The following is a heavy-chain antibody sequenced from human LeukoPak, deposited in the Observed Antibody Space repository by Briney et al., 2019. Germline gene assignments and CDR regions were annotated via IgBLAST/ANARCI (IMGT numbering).Heavy chain of an antibody. CDR1: GYTFTSYG. V-gene: IGHV1-18*01. J-gene: IGHJ4*02. D-gene: IGHD5-18*01. Sequence: ASVKVSCEASGYTFTSYGISWVRQAPGQGLEWMGWISAYNGNTNYAQKLQGRVTMTRDTSISTAYMELSRLRSDDTAVYYCARGTGEGYSYGRYYFDYWGQGTLVTVSS. CDR2: ISAYNGNT. CDR3: ARGTGEGYSYGRYYFDY.